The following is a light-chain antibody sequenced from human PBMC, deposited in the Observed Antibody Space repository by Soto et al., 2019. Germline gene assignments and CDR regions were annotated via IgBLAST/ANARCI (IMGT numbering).Light chain of an antibody. J-gene: IGKJ1*01. CDR3: QKYNSAHTWT. Sequence: DIQMTQSPSSLSASVGDRVTITCRASQGISNYLAWYQQKPGKVPKLLIYAASTLQSGVPSRFSRSGSGTDFTLTISSLQPEDVETYYCQKYNSAHTWTFGQGTKVEIE. V-gene: IGKV1-27*01. CDR1: QGISNY. CDR2: AAS.